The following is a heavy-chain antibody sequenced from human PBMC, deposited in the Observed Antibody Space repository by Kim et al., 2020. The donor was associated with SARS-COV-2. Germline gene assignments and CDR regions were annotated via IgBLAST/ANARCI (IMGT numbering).Heavy chain of an antibody. V-gene: IGHV3-33*05. Sequence: GGSLRLSCAASGFTFSSYGMHWVRQAPGKGLEWVAVISYDGSNKYYADSVKGRFTISRDNSKNTLYLQMNSLRAEDTAVYYCASEEDAWVPAAMPSSWY. J-gene: IGHJ2*01. D-gene: IGHD2-2*01. CDR3: ASEEDAWVPAAMPSSWY. CDR1: GFTFSSYG. CDR2: ISYDGSNK.